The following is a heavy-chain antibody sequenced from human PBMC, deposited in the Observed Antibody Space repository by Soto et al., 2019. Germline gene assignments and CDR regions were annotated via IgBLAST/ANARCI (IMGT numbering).Heavy chain of an antibody. J-gene: IGHJ1*01. CDR2: ISDDGTKK. CDR3: AKHPMSWSGANCYSGYFHH. CDR1: GFTFSFYG. Sequence: PGGSLGLSCVASGFTFSFYGMHWVRQAPGKGLEWVAVISDDGTKKYYGDSVKGRFTISRDNSNDRLFLQMNSLRAEDTAVYFCAKHPMSWSGANCYSGYFHHWGQGTLVSVS. D-gene: IGHD2-21*02. V-gene: IGHV3-30*18.